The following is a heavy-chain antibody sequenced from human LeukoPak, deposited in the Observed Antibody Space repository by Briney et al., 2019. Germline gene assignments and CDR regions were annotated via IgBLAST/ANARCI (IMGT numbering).Heavy chain of an antibody. Sequence: ASVKVSCKASGYTFTSYDINWVRQATGQGLEWMGWMNPNSGNTGYAQKFQGRVTITRNTSISTAYMELSSLRSEDTAVYYCARGRGDYSNYGADYYYYMDVWGKGTTVTVSS. J-gene: IGHJ6*03. CDR1: GYTFTSYD. CDR2: MNPNSGNT. CDR3: ARGRGDYSNYGADYYYYMDV. D-gene: IGHD4-11*01. V-gene: IGHV1-8*03.